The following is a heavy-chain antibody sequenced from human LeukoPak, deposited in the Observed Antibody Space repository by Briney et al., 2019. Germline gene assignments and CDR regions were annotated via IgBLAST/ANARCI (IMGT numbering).Heavy chain of an antibody. CDR1: GYTFTGYY. Sequence: PEASVKVSCKASGYTFTGYYMHWVRQAPGQGLEWMGWINPNSGGTNYAQKFQGRVTMTRDTSISTAYMELSRLRSDDTAVYYCAREVTFKNDYGDPRLIAQDYWGQGTLVTVSS. J-gene: IGHJ4*02. CDR2: INPNSGGT. D-gene: IGHD4-17*01. CDR3: AREVTFKNDYGDPRLIAQDY. V-gene: IGHV1-2*02.